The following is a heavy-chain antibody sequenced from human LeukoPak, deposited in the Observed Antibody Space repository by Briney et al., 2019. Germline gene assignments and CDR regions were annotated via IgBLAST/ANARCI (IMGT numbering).Heavy chain of an antibody. J-gene: IGHJ4*02. CDR1: GFTFSSYS. Sequence: HSGGSLRLSCAASGFTFSSYSMNWVRQAPGKGLEWVSYISSSSSTIYYADSVKGRFTISRDNAKNSLYLQMNSLRAEDTAVYYCARDKVVVARPTIFDYWGQGTLVTVSS. D-gene: IGHD2-15*01. CDR3: ARDKVVVARPTIFDY. CDR2: ISSSSSTI. V-gene: IGHV3-48*01.